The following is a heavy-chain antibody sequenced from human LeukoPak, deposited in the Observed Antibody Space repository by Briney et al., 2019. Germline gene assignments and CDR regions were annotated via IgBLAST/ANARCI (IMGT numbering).Heavy chain of an antibody. CDR3: ARGPQYNSGWHDY. Sequence: ASVKVSCKASGYTITRYDINWVRQATGQGLEWMGWMNPQSGNTGYAQRFQGRVTMTRDTSITTAYMELSSLTSEDTAVYYCARGPQYNSGWHDYWGQGTRVTVSS. V-gene: IGHV1-8*01. D-gene: IGHD6-19*01. CDR2: MNPQSGNT. CDR1: GYTITRYD. J-gene: IGHJ4*02.